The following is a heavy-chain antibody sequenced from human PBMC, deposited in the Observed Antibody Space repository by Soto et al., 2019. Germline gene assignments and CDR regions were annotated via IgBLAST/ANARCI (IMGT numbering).Heavy chain of an antibody. CDR2: INDRGSI. V-gene: IGHV4-34*01. D-gene: IGHD3-9*01. J-gene: IGHJ2*01. CDR1: GGSFRGYY. CDR3: ARESHDILTGPPWVWYFDL. Sequence: QVQLQQWGAGPLRPLETLSLTCGVSGGSFRGYYWAWIRQSPGTGLEWIGEINDRGSINYNPSLKSRVSISVDTSKNHYSLNLRSVTAADTAVYYCARESHDILTGPPWVWYFDLWGRGTLVTVSS.